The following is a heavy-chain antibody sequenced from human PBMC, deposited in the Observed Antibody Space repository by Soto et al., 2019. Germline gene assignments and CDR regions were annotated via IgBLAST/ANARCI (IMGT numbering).Heavy chain of an antibody. V-gene: IGHV3-30-3*01. CDR3: ATGYATTWFQYGLDV. D-gene: IGHD3-9*01. Sequence: QVQLVESGGGVVQPGMSPRLSCAASGLTFDIFAMHWVRQAPGKGLEWVAVISFDGSSAHYADSVEGRFTISRDNSKSAVYLQMYSARPEDTAVYYCATGYATTWFQYGLDVWGQGTSVIVFS. CDR2: ISFDGSSA. CDR1: GLTFDIFA. J-gene: IGHJ6*02.